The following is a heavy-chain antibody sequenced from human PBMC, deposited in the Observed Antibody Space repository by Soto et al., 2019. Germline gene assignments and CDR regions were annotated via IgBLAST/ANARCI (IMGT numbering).Heavy chain of an antibody. Sequence: GGSLRLSCAASGFTFSSYSMNWVRQAPGKGLEWVSYISSSSSTIYYADSVKGRFTISRDNAKNSLYLQMNSLRDEDTAVYYCAREGSPPRGSYYNCFDPWGSGPLVTVS. V-gene: IGHV3-48*02. CDR1: GFTFSSYS. CDR2: ISSSSSTI. CDR3: AREGSPPRGSYYNCFDP. D-gene: IGHD3-10*01. J-gene: IGHJ5*02.